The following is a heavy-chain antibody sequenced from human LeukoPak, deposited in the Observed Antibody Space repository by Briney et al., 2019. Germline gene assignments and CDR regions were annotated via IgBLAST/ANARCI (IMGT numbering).Heavy chain of an antibody. D-gene: IGHD2-2*01. J-gene: IGHJ6*02. Sequence: GGSLRLSCAASGFRFTDYSMSWVRQAPGKGLEWVAGLGRSGEYKYYADSVKGRFTISRDNSKDTVSLQMNSLRAEDWAIYFCVKDRPCETCMPMDAWGQGTTVTVSS. CDR1: GFRFTDYS. CDR3: VKDRPCETCMPMDA. V-gene: IGHV3-23*01. CDR2: LGRSGEYK.